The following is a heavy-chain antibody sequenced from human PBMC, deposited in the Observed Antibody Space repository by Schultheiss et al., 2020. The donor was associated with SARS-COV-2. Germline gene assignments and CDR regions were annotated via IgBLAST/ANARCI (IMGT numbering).Heavy chain of an antibody. CDR1: GFTFSSYA. CDR3: ASRRWLQLPFDY. J-gene: IGHJ4*02. CDR2: IGTSGWTM. D-gene: IGHD5-24*01. V-gene: IGHV3-48*03. Sequence: GGSLRLSCAASGFTFSSYAMSWVRQAPGKGLEWVSFIGTSGWTMYVDSVKGRFTISRDNTKNSLYLQMNSLRGEDTAVYYCASRRWLQLPFDYWGQGTLVTVSS.